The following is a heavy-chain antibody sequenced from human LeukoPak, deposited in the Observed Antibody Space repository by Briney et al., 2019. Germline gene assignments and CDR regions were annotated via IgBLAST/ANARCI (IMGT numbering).Heavy chain of an antibody. D-gene: IGHD3-10*01. J-gene: IGHJ4*02. CDR1: GYTFTSYY. Sequence: ASVKVSCKASGYTFTSYYMHWVRQAPGQGFEWMGIINPSGGSTSYAQKFQGRVTMTRDTSTSTVYMELSSLRSEDTAVYYCARERRGVRGVDYWGQGTLVTVSS. V-gene: IGHV1-46*01. CDR3: ARERRGVRGVDY. CDR2: INPSGGST.